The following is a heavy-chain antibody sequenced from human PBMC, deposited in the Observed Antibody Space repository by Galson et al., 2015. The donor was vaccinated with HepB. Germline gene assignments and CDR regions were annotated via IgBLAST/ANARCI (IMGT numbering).Heavy chain of an antibody. CDR2: IYYSGST. D-gene: IGHD3-3*01. CDR3: ARGLRFLEWLPGGGFDY. V-gene: IGHV4-61*01. Sequence: SETLSLTCTVSGGSVSSGSYYWSWIRQPPGKGLEWIGYIYYSGSTNYNPSLKSRVTISVDTSKNQFSLKLSSVTAADTAVYYCARGLRFLEWLPGGGFDYWGQGTLVTVSS. CDR1: GGSVSSGSYY. J-gene: IGHJ4*02.